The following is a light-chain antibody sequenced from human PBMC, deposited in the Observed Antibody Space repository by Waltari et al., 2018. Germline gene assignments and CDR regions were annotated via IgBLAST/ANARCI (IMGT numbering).Light chain of an antibody. CDR3: QQYGSSLTWT. Sequence: DIVMTQSPLSLPVTPGEPASISCRASQSVSSSYLAWYQQKPGQAPRLLIYGASSRATGIPDRFSGSGSGTDFTLTISRLEPEDFAVYYCQQYGSSLTWTFGQGTKVEIK. J-gene: IGKJ1*01. V-gene: IGKV3-20*01. CDR2: GAS. CDR1: QSVSSSY.